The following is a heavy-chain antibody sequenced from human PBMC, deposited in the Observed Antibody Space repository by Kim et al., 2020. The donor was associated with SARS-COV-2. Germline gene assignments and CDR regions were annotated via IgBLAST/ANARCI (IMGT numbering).Heavy chain of an antibody. D-gene: IGHD2-21*01. CDR3: ARDIAVVMDY. J-gene: IGHJ4*02. V-gene: IGHV3-33*01. CDR2: NK. Sequence: NKYYADAVKGRFAISRDNSKNTLYLQMNSLRVEDTAVYYCARDIAVVMDYWGRGTLVTVSS.